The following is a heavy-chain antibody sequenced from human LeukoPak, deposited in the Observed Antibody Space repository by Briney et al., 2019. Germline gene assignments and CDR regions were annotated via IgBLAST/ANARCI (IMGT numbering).Heavy chain of an antibody. CDR2: INPNSGGT. J-gene: IGHJ5*02. CDR1: GYTFTGYY. D-gene: IGHD2-2*01. CDR3: ARRLVVPAAAGVNWFDP. V-gene: IGHV1-2*06. Sequence: ASVKVSCKASGYTFTGYYMHWVRQAPGRGLEWMGRINPNSGGTNYAQKFQGRVTMTRDTSISTAYMELSRLRSDDTAVYYCARRLVVPAAAGVNWFDPWGQGTLVTVSS.